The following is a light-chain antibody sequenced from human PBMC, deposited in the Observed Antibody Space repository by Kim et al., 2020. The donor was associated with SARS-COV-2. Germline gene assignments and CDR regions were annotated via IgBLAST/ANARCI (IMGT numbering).Light chain of an antibody. V-gene: IGKV1D-16*01. CDR3: QQYNSYPLT. CDR2: AAT. J-gene: IGKJ4*01. CDR1: QAISSW. Sequence: DIQMTQSPSSLSASVGDRVTITCLASQAISSWLAWYQQKPEKAPKSLIFAATNLQSGVPSRFSGSGSGTDFTLTISNLQPEDFATYYCQQYNSYPLTFGGGTKVDIK.